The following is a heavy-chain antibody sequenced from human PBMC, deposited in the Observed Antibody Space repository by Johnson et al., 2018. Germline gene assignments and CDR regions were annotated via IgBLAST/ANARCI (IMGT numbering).Heavy chain of an antibody. CDR2: IIPILGIA. V-gene: IGHV1-69*09. Sequence: QVQLVESGAEVKKPGSSVKVSCKASGGTFSSYTISWVRQAPGQGLEWMGRIIPILGIANYAQKFQGRVTITADKSTSTAYMEVSSLRSEDTAVYYCAEDGGYSGYEEYYYYMDVWGKGTTVTVSS. CDR3: AEDGGYSGYEEYYYYMDV. CDR1: GGTFSSYT. J-gene: IGHJ6*03. D-gene: IGHD5-12*01.